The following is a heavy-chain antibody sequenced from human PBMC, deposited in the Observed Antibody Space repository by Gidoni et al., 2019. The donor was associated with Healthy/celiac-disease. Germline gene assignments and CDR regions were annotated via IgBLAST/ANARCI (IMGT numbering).Heavy chain of an antibody. CDR1: GGSLSRSDYY. V-gene: IGHV4-39*07. J-gene: IGHJ4*02. CDR2: IYYRGDT. CDR3: ARDVRYSSSWSHFDY. D-gene: IGHD6-13*01. Sequence: QLQLQESGPGLVKPSETLSLTCTVSGGSLSRSDYYWGWVRQPPGKGLEWIGTIYYRGDTYYNPSLKSRVTISVDMSRNQFSLWLTSVTAADTAMYYCARDVRYSSSWSHFDYWGQGILVTVSS.